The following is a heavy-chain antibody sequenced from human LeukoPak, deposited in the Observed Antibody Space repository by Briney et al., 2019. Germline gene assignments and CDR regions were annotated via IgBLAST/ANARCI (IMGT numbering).Heavy chain of an antibody. CDR2: ISGSGGST. J-gene: IGHJ5*02. Sequence: GGSLRLSCAASGFTFSSYAMSWVRQAPGKGLEWVSAISGSGGSTYYADSVKGRFTISRDNSKNTLYLQMNSLRVEDAAVYYCSKDLTSDFGGDLDPWGQGTLVTVSS. V-gene: IGHV3-23*01. CDR1: GFTFSSYA. D-gene: IGHD3-10*01. CDR3: SKDLTSDFGGDLDP.